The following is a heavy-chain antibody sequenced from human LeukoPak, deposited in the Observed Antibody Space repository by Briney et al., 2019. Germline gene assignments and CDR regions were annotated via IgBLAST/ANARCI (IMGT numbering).Heavy chain of an antibody. Sequence: ASVKVSCKASGYTFTSYYMHWVRQSPRQRLEWMGIINPSVGSTGYAQNFQGRVTMTRETSTSTDSTKLSSLRYEDTAVYYCARDLDGIAVAGTNGLGFFDYWGQGTLVTVSS. CDR1: GYTFTSYY. CDR2: INPSVGST. J-gene: IGHJ4*02. CDR3: ARDLDGIAVAGTNGLGFFDY. V-gene: IGHV1-46*03. D-gene: IGHD6-19*01.